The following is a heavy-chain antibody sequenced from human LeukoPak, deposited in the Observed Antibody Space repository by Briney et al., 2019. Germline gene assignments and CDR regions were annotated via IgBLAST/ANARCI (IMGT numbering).Heavy chain of an antibody. CDR2: ISGSGGST. V-gene: IGHV3-23*01. Sequence: PGGSLRLSCAASGFTFSSYAMSWVRQAPGKGLERVSVISGSGGSTYYADSVKGRFTISRDNSKNTLYLQMNSLRAEDTAVYYCAKDGRSSWYYYFDYWGQGTLVTVSS. J-gene: IGHJ4*02. CDR3: AKDGRSSWYYYFDY. D-gene: IGHD6-13*01. CDR1: GFTFSSYA.